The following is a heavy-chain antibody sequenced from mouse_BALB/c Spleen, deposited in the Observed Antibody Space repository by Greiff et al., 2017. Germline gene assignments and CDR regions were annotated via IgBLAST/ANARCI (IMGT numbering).Heavy chain of an antibody. J-gene: IGHJ4*01. V-gene: IGHV10-3*03. CDR2: IRSKSNNYAT. CDR3: VRDWDYAMDY. CDR1: GFTFNTYA. Sequence: EVKVVESGGGLVQPKGSLKLSCAASGFTFNTYAMHWVCQAPGKGLEWVARIRSKSNNYATYYADSVKDRFTISRDDSQSMLYLQMNNLKTEDTAMYYCVRDWDYAMDYWGQGTSVTVSS. D-gene: IGHD4-1*01.